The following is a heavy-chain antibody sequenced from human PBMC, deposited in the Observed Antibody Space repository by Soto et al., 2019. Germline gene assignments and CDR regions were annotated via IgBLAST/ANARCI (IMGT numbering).Heavy chain of an antibody. CDR2: ISGSGGST. CDR1: GFTFSRYA. J-gene: IGHJ4*02. D-gene: IGHD6-19*01. Sequence: GGSLRLSCAASGFTFSRYAMSWVRQAPGKGLEWVSAISGSGGSTYYADSVKGRFTISRDNSKNTLYLQMNSLRAEDTAIYYCAKATRVAVASTDSWGQGTLVTVSS. CDR3: AKATRVAVASTDS. V-gene: IGHV3-23*01.